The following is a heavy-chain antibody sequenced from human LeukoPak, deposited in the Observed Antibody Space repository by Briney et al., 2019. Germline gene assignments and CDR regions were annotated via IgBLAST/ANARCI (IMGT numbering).Heavy chain of an antibody. CDR1: GFSISVSYY. V-gene: IGHV4-38-2*02. D-gene: IGHD6-19*01. Sequence: SETLSLTCTVSGFSISVSYYWGWIRQPPGKGLEWIGNIYHSGSTNYNPSLKSRVTISVDTSKNQFSLKLSSVTAADTAVYYCARHKYSSGWPPEGAFDIWGQGTMVTVSS. J-gene: IGHJ3*02. CDR2: IYHSGST. CDR3: ARHKYSSGWPPEGAFDI.